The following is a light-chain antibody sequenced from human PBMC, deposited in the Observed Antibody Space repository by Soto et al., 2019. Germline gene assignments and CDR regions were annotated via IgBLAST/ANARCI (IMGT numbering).Light chain of an antibody. CDR2: DVS. CDR3: SSYTSSSRHVV. Sequence: QSALTQPASVSGSPGQSITISCTGTSSDVGGYNYVSWYQQHSGKAPKLMIYDVSNRPSGVSNRFSGSKSGNTASLTISGLQAEDEADYYCSSYTSSSRHVVFGGGTKLTVL. J-gene: IGLJ2*01. V-gene: IGLV2-14*01. CDR1: SSDVGGYNY.